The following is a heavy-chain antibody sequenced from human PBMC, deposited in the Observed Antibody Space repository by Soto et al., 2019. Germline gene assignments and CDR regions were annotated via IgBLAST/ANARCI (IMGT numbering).Heavy chain of an antibody. V-gene: IGHV3-48*04. J-gene: IGHJ6*02. Sequence: GGSLRLSCAASGFTFSTYSMNWVRQAPGKGLEWVSYISSSSSTIFYTDSVKGRFTISRDNAKNSLDLQMNSLRAEDTAVYYCARDMALIFAEMDVWGQGTTVTVSS. CDR3: ARDMALIFAEMDV. CDR2: ISSSSSTI. D-gene: IGHD2-8*01. CDR1: GFTFSTYS.